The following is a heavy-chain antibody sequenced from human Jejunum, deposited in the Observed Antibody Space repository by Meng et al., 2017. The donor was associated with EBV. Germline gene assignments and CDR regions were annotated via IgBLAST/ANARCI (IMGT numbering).Heavy chain of an antibody. CDR1: GFTFTISA. D-gene: IGHD1/OR15-1a*01. CDR2: INAGSGYT. V-gene: IGHV1-3*01. J-gene: IGHJ5*02. Sequence: QLLQFGAGVKTPGASVKVSCKDSGFTFTISAMHWVRKAPGQRLEWMGWINAGSGYTRYSQKFQGRVTITRDTSASIVYMELSSLRSEDTAVYFCARESGSELEQPNYNWFGPWGQGTLVTVSS. CDR3: ARESGSELEQPNYNWFGP.